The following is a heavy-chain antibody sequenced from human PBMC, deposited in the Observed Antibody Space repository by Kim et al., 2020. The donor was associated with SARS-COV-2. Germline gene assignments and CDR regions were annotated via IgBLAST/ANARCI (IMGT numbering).Heavy chain of an antibody. CDR2: ISYDGSNK. V-gene: IGHV3-30*18. Sequence: GGSLRLSCAASGFTFSSYGMHWVRQAPGKGLEWVAVISYDGSNKYYADSVKGRFTISRDNSKNTLYLQMNSLRAEDTAVYYCSKDPADYDSSGYYYGG. CDR1: GFTFSSYG. J-gene: IGHJ4*01. D-gene: IGHD3-22*01. CDR3: SKDPADYDSSGYYY.